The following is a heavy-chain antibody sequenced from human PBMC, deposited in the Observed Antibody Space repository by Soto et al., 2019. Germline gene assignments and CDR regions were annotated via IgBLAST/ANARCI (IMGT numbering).Heavy chain of an antibody. V-gene: IGHV4-31*03. CDR3: ARDRDDDDPRAFDI. CDR2: IYYSGST. CDR1: GGSISSGGYY. D-gene: IGHD1-1*01. Sequence: QVQLQESGPGLVKPSQTLSLTCTVSGGSISSGGYYWSWIRQHPGKGLEWIGYIYYSGSTYYNPSVKSRVTISVDTSKNQFSLKLSSVTAADTAVYYCARDRDDDDPRAFDIWGQGTMVTVSS. J-gene: IGHJ3*02.